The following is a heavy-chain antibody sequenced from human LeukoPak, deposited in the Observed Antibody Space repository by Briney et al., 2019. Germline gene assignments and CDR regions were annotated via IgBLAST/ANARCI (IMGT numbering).Heavy chain of an antibody. CDR3: ARDVRIAVAGTYYYYMDV. CDR2: INPNSGGT. J-gene: IGHJ6*03. D-gene: IGHD6-19*01. Sequence: ASVKVSCKASGGTFSTYAITWVRQAPGQGLEWMGWINPNSGGTNYAQKFQGRVTMTRDTSISTAYMELSRLGSDDTAVYYCARDVRIAVAGTYYYYMDVWGKGTTVTVSS. CDR1: GGTFSTYA. V-gene: IGHV1-2*02.